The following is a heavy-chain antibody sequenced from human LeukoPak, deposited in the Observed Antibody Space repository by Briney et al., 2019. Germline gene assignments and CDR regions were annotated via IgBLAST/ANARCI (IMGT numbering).Heavy chain of an antibody. CDR2: INHSGST. CDR3: ARTFGEYYFDY. Sequence: PGGSLRLSCTASGFLFGDYAMSWVRQPPGKGLEWIGEINHSGSTNYNPSLKSRVTISVDTSKNQFSLKLSSVIAADTAVYCCARTFGEYYFDYWGQGTLVTVSS. D-gene: IGHD3-16*01. CDR1: GFLFGDYA. J-gene: IGHJ4*02. V-gene: IGHV4-34*01.